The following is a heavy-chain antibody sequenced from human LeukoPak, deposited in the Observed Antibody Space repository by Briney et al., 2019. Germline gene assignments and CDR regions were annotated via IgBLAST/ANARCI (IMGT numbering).Heavy chain of an antibody. J-gene: IGHJ6*03. CDR1: GFTGTSTH. CDR2: IYNDDKT. CDR3: ARDEQILIRGVLRYMDV. V-gene: IGHV3-66*01. Sequence: GGSLRLSCAASGFTGTSTHMSWVRQAPGKGLEWVSIIYNDDKTLYADSVKGRFTVSRDNSKNTMFVQMKSLRAEDTGVYYCARDEQILIRGVLRYMDVWGKGTTV. D-gene: IGHD3-10*01.